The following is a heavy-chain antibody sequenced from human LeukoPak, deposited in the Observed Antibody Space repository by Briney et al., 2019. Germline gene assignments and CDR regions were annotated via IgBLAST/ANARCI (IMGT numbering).Heavy chain of an antibody. CDR1: GFTFSSYA. CDR2: ICGSGCST. J-gene: IGHJ5*02. Sequence: GGSLRLSCAASGFTFSSYAMSLVRQAPGKGLEWVSAICGSGCSTYYADSVKGRFTISRDNSKNTLYLQMNSLRAEDTAVYYCAKAQAVAGGRWFDPWGQGTLVTVSS. D-gene: IGHD6-19*01. V-gene: IGHV3-23*01. CDR3: AKAQAVAGGRWFDP.